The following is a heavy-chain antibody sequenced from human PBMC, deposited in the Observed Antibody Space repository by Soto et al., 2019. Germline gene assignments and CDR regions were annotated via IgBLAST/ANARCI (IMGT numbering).Heavy chain of an antibody. CDR3: AKSPPGIAAAGTWYFDY. CDR1: GFTFSSYA. CDR2: ISGSGGST. J-gene: IGHJ4*02. V-gene: IGHV3-23*01. D-gene: IGHD6-13*01. Sequence: EVQLLESGGGLVQPGGSLRLSCAASGFTFSSYAMSRVRQAPGKGLEWVSAISGSGGSTYYADSVKGRFTISRDNSKNTLYLQMNSLRAEDTAVYYCAKSPPGIAAAGTWYFDYWGQGTLVTVSS.